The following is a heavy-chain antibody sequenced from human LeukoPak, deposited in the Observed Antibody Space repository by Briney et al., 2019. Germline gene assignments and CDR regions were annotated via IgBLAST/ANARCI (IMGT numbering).Heavy chain of an antibody. D-gene: IGHD3-3*01. CDR2: IYRGGTI. J-gene: IGHJ6*03. Sequence: GGSLRLSCVASGFTVSSNYMSWVRQAPGKGPEWLSVIYRGGTIYYADSVKGRFTISRDNAKNSLYLQMNSLRAEDTAVYYCAREWSVYYYYYMDVWGKGTTVTVSS. V-gene: IGHV3-66*01. CDR3: AREWSVYYYYYMDV. CDR1: GFTVSSNY.